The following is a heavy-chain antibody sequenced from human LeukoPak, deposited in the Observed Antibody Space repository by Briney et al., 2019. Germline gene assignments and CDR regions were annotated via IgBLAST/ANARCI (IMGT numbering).Heavy chain of an antibody. CDR1: GYRFTSYW. V-gene: IGHV5-51*01. J-gene: IGHJ5*02. D-gene: IGHD3-3*01. CDR2: IYPDDSDT. Sequence: GESLKISCKGSGYRFTSYWIGWVRQMPGKGLEWMGIIYPDDSDTRYSPSFQGQVTISADKSISTTYLQWSSLKASDTAIYYCARLSIQHSSRWFDPWGQGTLVTVSS. CDR3: ARLSIQHSSRWFDP.